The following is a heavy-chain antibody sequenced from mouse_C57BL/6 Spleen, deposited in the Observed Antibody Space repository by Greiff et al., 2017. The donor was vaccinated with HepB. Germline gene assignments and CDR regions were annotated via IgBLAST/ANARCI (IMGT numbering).Heavy chain of an antibody. CDR1: GYTFTSYT. V-gene: IGHV1-4*01. CDR3: ALYYYGSSYGYFDV. Sequence: QVQLQQSGAELARPGASVKMSCKASGYTFTSYTMHWVKQRPGQGLEWIGYINPSSGYTKYNQKFKDKATLTADKSSSTAYMQLSSLTSEDSAVYYCALYYYGSSYGYFDVWGTGTTVTVSS. CDR2: INPSSGYT. D-gene: IGHD1-1*01. J-gene: IGHJ1*03.